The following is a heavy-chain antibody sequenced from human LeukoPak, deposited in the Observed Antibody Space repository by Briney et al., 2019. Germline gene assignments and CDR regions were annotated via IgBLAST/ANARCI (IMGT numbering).Heavy chain of an antibody. D-gene: IGHD1-26*01. CDR3: AIGRVGATRRSYYYYYIDV. CDR1: GYTFTSYD. J-gene: IGHJ6*03. Sequence: ASVKVSCKASGYTFTSYDINWVRQATGQGLEWMGWMNPNSGNTGYAQKFQGRVTITRNTSISTAYMELSSLRSEDTAVYYCAIGRVGATRRSYYYYYIDVWGKGTTVTVSS. CDR2: MNPNSGNT. V-gene: IGHV1-8*03.